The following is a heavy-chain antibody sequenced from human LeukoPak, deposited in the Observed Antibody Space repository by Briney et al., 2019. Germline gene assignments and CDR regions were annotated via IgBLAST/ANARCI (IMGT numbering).Heavy chain of an antibody. CDR2: IGGSGGGT. J-gene: IGHJ4*02. CDR3: AKRGVIIRVILVGFHKEAYYFDS. D-gene: IGHD3-10*01. CDR1: GLTLSNYG. V-gene: IGHV3-23*01. Sequence: GGSLRLSCEVSGLTLSNYGMSWVRQAPGRGLEWVAGIGGSGGGTKYADSVKGRFTISRDNPKNTLYLRMNSLRGEDTAVYFCAKRGVIIRVILVGFHKEAYYFDSWGQGALVTVSS.